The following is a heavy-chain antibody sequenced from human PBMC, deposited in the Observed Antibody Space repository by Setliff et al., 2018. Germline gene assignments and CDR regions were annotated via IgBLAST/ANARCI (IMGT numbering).Heavy chain of an antibody. CDR1: GGSISSGGYY. J-gene: IGHJ4*02. CDR3: ARDNNPGYRGYWGRFDY. V-gene: IGHV4-31*03. Sequence: PSETLSLTCTVSGGSISSGGYYWSWIRQHPGKGLEWIGYIYYSGSTYYNPPLKSRVTISVDTSKNQFSLKLSSVTAADTAVYYCARDNNPGYRGYWGRFDYWGQGTLVTVSS. D-gene: IGHD3-16*02. CDR2: IYYSGST.